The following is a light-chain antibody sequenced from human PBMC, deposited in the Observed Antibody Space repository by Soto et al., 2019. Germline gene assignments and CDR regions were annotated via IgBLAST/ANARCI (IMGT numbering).Light chain of an antibody. CDR2: DAS. CDR1: QSVSGY. CDR3: HQRSNWPYLT. Sequence: EIVLTQSPDTLSLSPGERATLSCRASQSVSGYLGWYQQKPGQAPRLLIYDASNRAYGVPARFRGSGSGTNVSLTIASLEPDDFAVYYCHQRSNWPYLTFGGGTRV. J-gene: IGKJ4*01. V-gene: IGKV3-11*01.